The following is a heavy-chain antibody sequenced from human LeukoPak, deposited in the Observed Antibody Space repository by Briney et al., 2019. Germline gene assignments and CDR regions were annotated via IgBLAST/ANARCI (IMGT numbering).Heavy chain of an antibody. CDR2: IIPIFGTA. CDR3: ARAGYSGSYLDAFDI. J-gene: IGHJ3*02. D-gene: IGHD1-26*01. Sequence: SVKVSCKASGGTFSSYAISWVRQAPGQGLEWMGGIIPIFGTANYAQKFLGRVTITADESTSTAYMELSSLRSEDTAVYYCARAGYSGSYLDAFDIWGQGTMVTVSS. V-gene: IGHV1-69*13. CDR1: GGTFSSYA.